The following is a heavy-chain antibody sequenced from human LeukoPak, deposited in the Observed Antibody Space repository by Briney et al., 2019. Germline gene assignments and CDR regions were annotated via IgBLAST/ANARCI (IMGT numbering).Heavy chain of an antibody. V-gene: IGHV3-30*01. CDR2: ISYDGSNK. Sequence: PGRSLRLSCAASGFTFSSYAMHWVRQAPGKGREWVAVISYDGSNKYYADSVKGRFTISRDNSKNTLYLQMNSLRAEDTAVYYCARVGYCSSTSCYRFFDYWGQGTLVTVSS. CDR3: ARVGYCSSTSCYRFFDY. D-gene: IGHD2-2*02. CDR1: GFTFSSYA. J-gene: IGHJ4*02.